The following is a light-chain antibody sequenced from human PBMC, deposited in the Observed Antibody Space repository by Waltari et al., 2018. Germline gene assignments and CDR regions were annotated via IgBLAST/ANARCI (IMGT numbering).Light chain of an antibody. CDR2: DAS. CDR1: QSVSRY. CDR3: QKYGRLPAT. Sequence: EIVLTQSRGTLSLSPGERATLSCRASQSVSRYLAWYQQKPGQAPSPLIYDASTRATGIPDRFSGSGSGTDFSLTISRLEPEDFAVYYCQKYGRLPATFGQGTKVEIK. V-gene: IGKV3-20*01. J-gene: IGKJ1*01.